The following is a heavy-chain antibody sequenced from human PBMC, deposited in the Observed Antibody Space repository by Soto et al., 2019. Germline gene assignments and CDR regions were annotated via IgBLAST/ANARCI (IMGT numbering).Heavy chain of an antibody. CDR1: GFTFSSYG. J-gene: IGHJ6*02. D-gene: IGHD6-13*01. CDR3: ARDSGHSGIAEPEYGMDV. Sequence: PGGSLRLSCAASGFTFSSYGMHWVRQAPGKGLEWVAVIWYDGGNKYYADSVKGRFTISRDNSKNTLYLQMNSLRAEDTAVYYCARDSGHSGIAEPEYGMDVWGQGTTVTVSS. V-gene: IGHV3-33*01. CDR2: IWYDGGNK.